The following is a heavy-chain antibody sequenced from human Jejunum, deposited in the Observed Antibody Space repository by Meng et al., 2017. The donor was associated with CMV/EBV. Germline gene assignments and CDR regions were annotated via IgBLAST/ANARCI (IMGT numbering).Heavy chain of an antibody. CDR1: GFTVSRNY. Sequence: EGEVGESGGGLGQPGGSLRLSGAASGFTVSRNYMTWVRQAPGKGLEWVSVIYSGGFTAYTDSVKGRFTVSRDDSNNTVSLQMNSLRVEDTALYYCARDPSAYSGTLGWFDPWGKGTLVTVSS. CDR2: IYSGGFT. V-gene: IGHV3-66*01. CDR3: ARDPSAYSGTLGWFDP. J-gene: IGHJ5*02. D-gene: IGHD1-26*01.